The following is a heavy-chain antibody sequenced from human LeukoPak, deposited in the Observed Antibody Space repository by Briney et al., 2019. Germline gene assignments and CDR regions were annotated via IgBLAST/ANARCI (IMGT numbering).Heavy chain of an antibody. D-gene: IGHD6-6*01. CDR2: IHYSGST. V-gene: IGHV4-59*12. Sequence: SETLSLTCTVSGGSISGYYWSWIRQPPGKGLEWIGYIHYSGSTDSNPSLKSRVTISVDTSKNQFPLKLSPVTAADTAVYYCARVWTSIVYNWFDPWGQGTLVTVSS. CDR3: ARVWTSIVYNWFDP. CDR1: GGSISGYY. J-gene: IGHJ5*02.